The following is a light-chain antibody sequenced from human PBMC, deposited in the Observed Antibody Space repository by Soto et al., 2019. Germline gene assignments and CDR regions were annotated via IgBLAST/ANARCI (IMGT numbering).Light chain of an antibody. J-gene: IGKJ1*01. CDR1: QSISSY. V-gene: IGKV1-39*01. Sequence: DIQVTQSPSSLSASVGDRVTITCRASQSISSYLNWYQQKPGKAPKLLIYAASSLQSGVPSRFSGSGSGTDFSLTISSLQHEDFATYYCQQSYNTPWTFGQGTKVEIK. CDR3: QQSYNTPWT. CDR2: AAS.